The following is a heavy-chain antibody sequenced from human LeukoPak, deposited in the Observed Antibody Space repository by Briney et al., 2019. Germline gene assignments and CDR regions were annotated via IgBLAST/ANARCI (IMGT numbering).Heavy chain of an antibody. V-gene: IGHV5-51*01. Sequence: GESLKISCKXXGYSFSTXXXXXXXXMXXXXXXXXXXIYPGXSDTRYSPSXXGQVXISADKSISTAYSQWSSLKASDTAMYYCARGNGYNFGSIDYWGQGTLVTVSS. CDR1: GYSFSTXX. D-gene: IGHD5-24*01. CDR2: IYPGXSDT. J-gene: IGHJ4*02. CDR3: ARGNGYNFGSIDY.